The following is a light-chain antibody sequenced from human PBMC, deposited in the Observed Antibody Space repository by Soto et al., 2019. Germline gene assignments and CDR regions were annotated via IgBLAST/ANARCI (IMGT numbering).Light chain of an antibody. CDR3: AVWDDSLSGYV. CDR2: DDN. J-gene: IGLJ1*01. Sequence: QSVLTQPPSVSAAPGQKVTISCSGSSSNIGGNSVSWYQQLPGTAPKLLIYDDNKRPSGIPDRFSGSKSGTSATLGISGLRSEDEAEYYCAVWDDSLSGYVFGTGTKVTVL. V-gene: IGLV1-51*01. CDR1: SSNIGGNS.